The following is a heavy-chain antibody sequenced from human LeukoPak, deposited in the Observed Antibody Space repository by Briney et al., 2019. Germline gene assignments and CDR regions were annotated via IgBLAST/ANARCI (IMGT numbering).Heavy chain of an antibody. CDR1: GFTFRSYT. V-gene: IGHV3-21*01. Sequence: GGSLRLSCAASGFTFRSYTMNWVRQAPGKGLEWVSSISSSTAYIYYADSLRGRFTISRDNAKNSLYLQMNSLRAEDTAVYYCARDGSGDYYRGFYFDYWGRGTLVTVSS. CDR2: ISSSTAYI. CDR3: ARDGSGDYYRGFYFDY. D-gene: IGHD1-26*01. J-gene: IGHJ4*02.